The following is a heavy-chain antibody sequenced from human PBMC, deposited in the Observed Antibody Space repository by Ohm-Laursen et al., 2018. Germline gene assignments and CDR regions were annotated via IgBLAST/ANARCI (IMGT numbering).Heavy chain of an antibody. J-gene: IGHJ4*02. CDR2: ISSSGSTI. Sequence: SLRLSCTASGFTFSSYWMSWIRQAPGKGLEWVSYISSSGSTIYYADSVKGRFTISRDNAKNSLYLQMNSLRAEDTALYYCAKSLVSSSWPFGFDYWGQGTLVTVSS. D-gene: IGHD6-13*01. CDR3: AKSLVSSSWPFGFDY. V-gene: IGHV3-11*01. CDR1: GFTFSSYW.